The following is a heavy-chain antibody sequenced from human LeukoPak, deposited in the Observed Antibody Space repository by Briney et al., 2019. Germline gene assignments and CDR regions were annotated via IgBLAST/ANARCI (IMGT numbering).Heavy chain of an antibody. V-gene: IGHV1-18*01. Sequence: GASVKVSCKASGYTFTSYGISWVRQAPGQGLEWMGWISAYNGNTNYAQKLQGRVTMTTDTSTSTAYMELRSLRSDDTAVYYCARDPRYCSSTSCYYPVRYYYYGMDVWGQGTTVTVSS. J-gene: IGHJ6*02. CDR2: ISAYNGNT. CDR1: GYTFTSYG. CDR3: ARDPRYCSSTSCYYPVRYYYYGMDV. D-gene: IGHD2-2*01.